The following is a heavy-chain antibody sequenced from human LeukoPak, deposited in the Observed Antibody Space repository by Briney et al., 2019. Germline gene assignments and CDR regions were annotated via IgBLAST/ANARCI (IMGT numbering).Heavy chain of an antibody. J-gene: IGHJ4*02. CDR1: GFTFSRYW. CDR3: ASHLRGDCEIDY. V-gene: IGHV3-7*01. CDR2: IKQDGSEK. D-gene: IGHD2-21*02. Sequence: GGSLRLSCAASGFTFSRYWMSWVRQAPGKGLEWVANIKQDGSEKYYVDSVKGRFTISRDNAKNSLYLQINSLRAEDTAVYYCASHLRGDCEIDYWGQGTLVTVSS.